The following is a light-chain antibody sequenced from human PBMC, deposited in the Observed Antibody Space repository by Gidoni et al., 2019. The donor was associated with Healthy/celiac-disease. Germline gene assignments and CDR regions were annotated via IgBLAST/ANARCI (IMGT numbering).Light chain of an antibody. J-gene: IGKJ4*01. Sequence: EIVLTQSSATLSLSPGERATLSCRASQSVSSYLAWYQQKPGQAPRLLIYDASNRATGIPARFSGSGSGTDFTLTISSLEPEDFAVYYCQQRSNWPLTFXGXTKVEIK. CDR3: QQRSNWPLT. CDR1: QSVSSY. V-gene: IGKV3-11*01. CDR2: DAS.